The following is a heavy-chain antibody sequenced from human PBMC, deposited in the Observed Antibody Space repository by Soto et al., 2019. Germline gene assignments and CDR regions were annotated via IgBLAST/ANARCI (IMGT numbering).Heavy chain of an antibody. CDR2: ISSSSSYI. D-gene: IGHD5-18*01. V-gene: IGHV3-21*01. J-gene: IGHJ4*02. CDR1: GFTFSSYS. Sequence: EVQLVESGGGLVKPGGSLRLSCAASGFTFSSYSMNWVRQAPGKGLEWVSSISSSSSYIYYADSVKGRFTISRDNAKNSLYLQMNSLRAEDTAVYYCAGDQPGYRYGYGLGYWGQGTLVTVSS. CDR3: AGDQPGYRYGYGLGY.